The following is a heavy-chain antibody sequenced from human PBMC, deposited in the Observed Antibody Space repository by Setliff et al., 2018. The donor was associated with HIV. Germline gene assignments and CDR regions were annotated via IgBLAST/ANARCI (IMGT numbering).Heavy chain of an antibody. J-gene: IGHJ5*02. CDR2: IYYSGSA. Sequence: SETLSLTCTVSGGSISSYYWSWIRQPPGKGLEWLGSIYYSGSAYYNPSLKSRVTISVDKSKNQFSLKLSSVTAADTAVYYCARDRYCSSTSCYDNWFDPWGQGTLVTVSS. CDR1: GGSISSYY. V-gene: IGHV4-59*12. D-gene: IGHD2-2*01. CDR3: ARDRYCSSTSCYDNWFDP.